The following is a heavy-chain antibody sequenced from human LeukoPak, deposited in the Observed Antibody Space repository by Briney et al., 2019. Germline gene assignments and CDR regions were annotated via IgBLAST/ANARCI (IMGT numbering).Heavy chain of an antibody. J-gene: IGHJ6*03. V-gene: IGHV1-69*06. CDR3: ARNDFWSGYGALYYYYVDV. Sequence: GASVKVSCKASGGTFTNYAINWVRQAPGQGLEWMGGIIPIFGTANYAQKFQGRVTITADKFTSTAYMELSSLRSEDTAVYYCARNDFWSGYGALYYYYVDVWGKGTTVTVSS. CDR2: IIPIFGTA. CDR1: GGTFTNYA. D-gene: IGHD3-3*01.